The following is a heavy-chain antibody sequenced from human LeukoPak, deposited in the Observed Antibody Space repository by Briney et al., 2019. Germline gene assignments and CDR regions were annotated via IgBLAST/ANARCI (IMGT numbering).Heavy chain of an antibody. CDR1: GGSISPYY. J-gene: IGHJ4*02. CDR2: IYYSGGT. Sequence: SETLSLTCTVSGGSISPYYWSWIRQPPGKGLEWIGYIYYSGGTNYNPYLKSRVTISLDTSKNQFSLQLSSVTAADTAVYYCARSTGLSDKWGQGTLVTVSS. V-gene: IGHV4-59*01. D-gene: IGHD4-17*01. CDR3: ARSTGLSDK.